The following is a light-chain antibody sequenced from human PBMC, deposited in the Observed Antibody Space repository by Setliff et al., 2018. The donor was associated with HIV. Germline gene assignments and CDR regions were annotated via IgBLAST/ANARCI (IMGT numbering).Light chain of an antibody. CDR1: SSDVGGYNY. CDR3: CSNTGSNTYV. J-gene: IGLJ1*01. V-gene: IGLV2-14*01. Sequence: QSVLTQPASVSGSPGQSVTISCTGTSSDVGGYNYVSWYQQHPGKAPKLMIYDVSNRPSGVSNRFSGSKSGNTASLTISGLQAEDEAGYYCCSNTGSNTYVFGTGTKVTVL. CDR2: DVS.